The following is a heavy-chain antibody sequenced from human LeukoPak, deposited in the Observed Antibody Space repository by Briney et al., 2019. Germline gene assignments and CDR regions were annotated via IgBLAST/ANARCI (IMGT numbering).Heavy chain of an antibody. J-gene: IGHJ4*02. CDR2: IYYSGST. D-gene: IGHD3-22*01. CDR3: ARPLYYYDSSGYHF. Sequence: TCTVSXGSISSSSYYWGWIRQPPGKGLEWIGSIYYSGSTYYNPSLKSRVTISVNTSKNQFSLKLSSVTAADTAVYYCARPLYYYDSSGYHFWGQGTLVTVSS. CDR1: XGSISSSSYY. V-gene: IGHV4-39*01.